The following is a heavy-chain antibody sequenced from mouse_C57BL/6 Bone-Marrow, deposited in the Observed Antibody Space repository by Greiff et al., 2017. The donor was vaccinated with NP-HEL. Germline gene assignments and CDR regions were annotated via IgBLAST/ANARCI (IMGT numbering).Heavy chain of an antibody. J-gene: IGHJ2*01. CDR3: ARDRVTGDYFDY. Sequence: EVQGVESGGGLVKPGGSLKLSCAASGFTFSSYAMSWVRQTPEKRLEWVATISDGGSYTYYPDNVKGRFTISRDNAKNNLYLQMSHLKSEDTAMYYCARDRVTGDYFDYWGQGTTLTVSS. D-gene: IGHD4-1*01. CDR2: ISDGGSYT. V-gene: IGHV5-4*01. CDR1: GFTFSSYA.